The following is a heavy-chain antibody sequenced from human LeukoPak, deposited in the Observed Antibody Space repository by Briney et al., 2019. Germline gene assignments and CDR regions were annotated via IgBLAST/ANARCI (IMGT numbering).Heavy chain of an antibody. CDR3: ARGGRNNWFDP. Sequence: ASVKVSCKASGYTFTSYSMHWVRQAPGQRLEWMACINAGNGNTKYSQTVKGRVTISRDTSASTAYMELSSLRSEDTAVYYCARGGRNNWFDPWGQGTLVTVSS. J-gene: IGHJ5*02. CDR2: INAGNGNT. CDR1: GYTFTSYS. V-gene: IGHV1-3*01. D-gene: IGHD6-25*01.